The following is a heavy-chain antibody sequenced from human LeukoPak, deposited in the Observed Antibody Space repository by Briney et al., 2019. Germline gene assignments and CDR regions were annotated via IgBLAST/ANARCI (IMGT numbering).Heavy chain of an antibody. J-gene: IGHJ4*02. D-gene: IGHD2-15*01. CDR1: GGSISSGGYY. V-gene: IGHV4-39*07. CDR2: INHSGST. Sequence: SSETLSLTCTVSGGSISSGGYYWSWIRQHPGKGLEWIGEINHSGSTNYNPSLKSRVTISVDTSKNQFSLKLSSVTAADTAVYYCASRLVGYCSGGSCYYFDYWGQGTLVTVSS. CDR3: ASRLVGYCSGGSCYYFDY.